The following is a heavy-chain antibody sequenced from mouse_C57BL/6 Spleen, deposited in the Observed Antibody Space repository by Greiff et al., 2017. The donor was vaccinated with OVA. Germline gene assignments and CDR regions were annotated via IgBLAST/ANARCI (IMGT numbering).Heavy chain of an antibody. D-gene: IGHD2-1*01. Sequence: VQLQQSGPELVKPGASVKISCKASGYTFTDYYMNWVKQSHGKSLEWIGDINPNNGGTSYNQKFKGKATLTVDKSSSTAYMELRSLTSEDSAVYYCASIYYGNYGAYWGQGTLVTVSA. V-gene: IGHV1-26*01. CDR2: INPNNGGT. J-gene: IGHJ3*01. CDR3: ASIYYGNYGAY. CDR1: GYTFTDYY.